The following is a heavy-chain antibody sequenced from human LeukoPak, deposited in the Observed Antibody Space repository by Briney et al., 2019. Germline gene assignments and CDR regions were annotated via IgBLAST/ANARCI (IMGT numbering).Heavy chain of an antibody. CDR3: ARAGTSYGMDV. J-gene: IGHJ6*02. D-gene: IGHD1-1*01. CDR2: IKQDGSEK. V-gene: IGHV3-7*01. CDR1: GFTFSSYW. Sequence: GGSLRLSCAASGFTFSSYWMSWVRQAPGKGREWVANIKQDGSEKYYVDSVKGRFTISRDNAKNSLYLQMDSLRAEDTAVYYCARAGTSYGMDVWGQGTTVTVSS.